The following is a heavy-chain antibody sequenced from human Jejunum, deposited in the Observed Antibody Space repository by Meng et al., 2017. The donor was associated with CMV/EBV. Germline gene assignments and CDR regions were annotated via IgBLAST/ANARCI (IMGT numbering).Heavy chain of an antibody. V-gene: IGHV5-51*01. CDR3: ARQEAGWSLHPTKWFDP. D-gene: IGHD6-19*01. CDR1: YGFSSSR. CDR2: SYPGDSDT. J-gene: IGHJ5*02. Sequence: YGFSSSRIGWVCQMPAKGLQWMGASYPGDSDTRYSPYFQGQVTISADKSISTAYLDWRYLKASDTAMYYCARQEAGWSLHPTKWFDPWGQGTLVTVSS.